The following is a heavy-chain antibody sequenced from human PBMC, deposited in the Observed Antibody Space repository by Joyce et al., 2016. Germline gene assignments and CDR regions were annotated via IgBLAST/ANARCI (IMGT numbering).Heavy chain of an antibody. Sequence: EVQLVESGGGLVQPGGCLRLSCVASGLTCSDYSMNWVRQVPGKGLEWVSYSNSGSSSIYYADSVKGRFTISRDNAKNSLYLQMNSLGAEDTAVYYCAVRAGTYSFDCWGQGTLVTVSS. J-gene: IGHJ4*02. V-gene: IGHV3-48*04. D-gene: IGHD1-1*01. CDR3: AVRAGTYSFDC. CDR1: GLTCSDYS. CDR2: SNSGSSSI.